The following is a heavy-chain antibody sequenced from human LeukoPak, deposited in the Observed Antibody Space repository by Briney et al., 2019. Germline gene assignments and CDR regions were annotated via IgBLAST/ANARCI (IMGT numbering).Heavy chain of an antibody. D-gene: IGHD3-10*01. V-gene: IGHV3-74*01. J-gene: IGHJ3*02. CDR3: ARVRGSAFDM. Sequence: GGSPRLFCAASGFTFSYYWMHWVRQAPGKGLVWVSRVNSDGRSTDYADSVKGRFTISRDNARNTVYLQMNSLRGEDMAVYYCARVRGSAFDMWGQGTMVTVSS. CDR1: GFTFSYYW. CDR2: VNSDGRST.